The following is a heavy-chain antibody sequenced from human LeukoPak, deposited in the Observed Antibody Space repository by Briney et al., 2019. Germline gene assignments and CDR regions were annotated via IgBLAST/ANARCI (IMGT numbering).Heavy chain of an antibody. CDR1: GYTFTSYG. D-gene: IGHD2-2*01. J-gene: IGHJ4*02. CDR3: AREYCSSTSCYSDY. V-gene: IGHV1-18*01. CDR2: ISAYNGNT. Sequence: VSVKVSCKASGYTFTSYGISWVRQAPGQGLEWMGWISAYNGNTNYAQKLQGRVTMTTDTSTSTAYMELRSLRSGDTAVYYCAREYCSSTSCYSDYWGQGTLVTVSS.